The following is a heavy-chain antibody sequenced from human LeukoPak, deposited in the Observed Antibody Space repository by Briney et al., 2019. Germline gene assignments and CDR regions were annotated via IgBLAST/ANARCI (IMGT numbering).Heavy chain of an antibody. Sequence: EASVKVSCKAFGYTFTSYGISWVRQAPGQGLEWMGWISAYNGNTNYAQKLQGRVTMTTDTSTSTAYMELRSLRSDDTAVYYCARDGIPFGEFTYGMDVWGQGTTVTVSS. CDR3: ARDGIPFGEFTYGMDV. V-gene: IGHV1-18*01. J-gene: IGHJ6*02. D-gene: IGHD3-10*01. CDR2: ISAYNGNT. CDR1: GYTFTSYG.